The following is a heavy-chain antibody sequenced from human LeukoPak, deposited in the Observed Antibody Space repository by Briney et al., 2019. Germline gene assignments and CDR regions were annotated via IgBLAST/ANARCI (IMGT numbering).Heavy chain of an antibody. D-gene: IGHD2-2*01. V-gene: IGHV1-8*01. Sequence: GASVKVSCKASGYTFTSYDTNWVRQATGQGLEWMGWMNPNSGNTGYAQKFQGRVTMTRNTSISTAYMELSSLRSEDTAVYYCARDLGYCSSTSCYHNYYYYYGMDVWGKGTTVTVSS. CDR2: MNPNSGNT. J-gene: IGHJ6*04. CDR1: GYTFTSYD. CDR3: ARDLGYCSSTSCYHNYYYYYGMDV.